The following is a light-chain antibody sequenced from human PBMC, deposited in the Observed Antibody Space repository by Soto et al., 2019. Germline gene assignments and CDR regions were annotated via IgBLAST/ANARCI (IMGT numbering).Light chain of an antibody. V-gene: IGKV3-15*01. CDR1: ETVATN. CDR3: QQYFEWPPMT. Sequence: EVLMTQSPATLSRSPGERATLSCWASETVATNLAWYQQKPGQAPRLLISGASTRAAGISDRFRGSGSGTEFTLTISSLRSEDSAIYYCQQYFEWPPMTFGQGTKVEI. J-gene: IGKJ1*01. CDR2: GAS.